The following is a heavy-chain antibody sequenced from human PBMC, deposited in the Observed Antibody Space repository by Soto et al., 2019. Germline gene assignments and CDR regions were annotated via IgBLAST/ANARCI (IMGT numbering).Heavy chain of an antibody. J-gene: IGHJ6*03. CDR2: IWYDGSNK. CDR1: GFTFSSYG. D-gene: IGHD2-8*01. Sequence: QVQLVESGGGVVQPGRSLRLSCAASGFTFSSYGMHWVRQAPGKGLEWVAVIWYDGSNKYYADSVKGRFTISRDNSKNTLYLLMNSLRAEDTAVYYCARGGYCTNGVCYTGYMDVWGKGTTVTVSS. V-gene: IGHV3-33*01. CDR3: ARGGYCTNGVCYTGYMDV.